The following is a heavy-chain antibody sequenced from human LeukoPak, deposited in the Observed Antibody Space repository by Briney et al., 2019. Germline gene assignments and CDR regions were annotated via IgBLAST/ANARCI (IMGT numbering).Heavy chain of an antibody. Sequence: SETLSLTCAVYSGSFSGYYWSWIRQPPGKGLEWIGEINDSGSVNRNPSLKNRVTLSVDTSKNQFSLRLSSVAAADTAVYYCARRLVDSGASQVSDDWGQGTLVTVSS. CDR1: SGSFSGYY. CDR2: INDSGSV. V-gene: IGHV4-34*01. CDR3: ARRLVDSGASQVSDD. J-gene: IGHJ4*02. D-gene: IGHD2-15*01.